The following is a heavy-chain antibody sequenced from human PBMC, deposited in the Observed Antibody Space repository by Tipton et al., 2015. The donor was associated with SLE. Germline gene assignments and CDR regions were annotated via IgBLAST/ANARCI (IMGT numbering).Heavy chain of an antibody. J-gene: IGHJ2*01. CDR3: ASGVFDL. CDR2: INHSGST. V-gene: IGHV4-34*01. Sequence: TLSLTCTVSGGSISSYYWSWIRQPPGKGLEWIGEINHSGSTNYNPSLKSRVTISVDTSKNQFSLKLSSVTAADTAVYYCASGVFDLWGRGTLVTVSS. CDR1: GGSISSYY.